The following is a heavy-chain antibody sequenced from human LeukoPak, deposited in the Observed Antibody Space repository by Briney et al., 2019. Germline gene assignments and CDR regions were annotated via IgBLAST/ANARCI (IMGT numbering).Heavy chain of an antibody. Sequence: SLRLSCAASGFSFDDYAMHWVRHTPGKGLEWVAGITWNRDNIGYGDSVKGRFTISRDNVKNVLYLQMNSLRPEDTALYYCAKDLSSAITSALVLDVWGQGTTVIVS. CDR3: AKDLSSAITSALVLDV. CDR1: GFSFDDYA. D-gene: IGHD3-22*01. J-gene: IGHJ6*02. V-gene: IGHV3-9*01. CDR2: ITWNRDNI.